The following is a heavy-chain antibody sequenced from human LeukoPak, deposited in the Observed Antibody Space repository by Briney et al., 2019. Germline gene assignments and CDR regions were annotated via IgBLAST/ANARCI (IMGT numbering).Heavy chain of an antibody. J-gene: IGHJ4*02. Sequence: SETLSLTCAVYGGSFSGYYWSWIRQHPGKGLEWIGYIYYSGSTYYNPSLKSRVTISVDTSKNQFSLKLSSVTAADTAVYYCARDPTFGYSSSWGQGTLVTVSS. D-gene: IGHD6-13*01. CDR2: IYYSGST. CDR3: ARDPTFGYSSS. V-gene: IGHV4-31*11. CDR1: GGSFSGYY.